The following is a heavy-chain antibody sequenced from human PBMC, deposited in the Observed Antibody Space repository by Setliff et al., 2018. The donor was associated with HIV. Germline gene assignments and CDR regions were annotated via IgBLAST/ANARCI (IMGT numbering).Heavy chain of an antibody. V-gene: IGHV1-46*04. CDR3: ASFHRTSYAFDI. CDR1: GYTFTNSY. Sequence: GASVKVSCKASGYTFTNSYMHFVRQAPGQGLEWVGIIDPSGRSTTFYAQTLRGRVAMTRDTSTSTVYLEVSGLRFEDTAVYYCASFHRTSYAFDIWGQGTMVTVSS. CDR2: IDPSGRSTT. J-gene: IGHJ3*02.